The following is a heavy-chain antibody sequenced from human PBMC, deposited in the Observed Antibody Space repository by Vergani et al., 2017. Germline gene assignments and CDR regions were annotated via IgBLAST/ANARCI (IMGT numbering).Heavy chain of an antibody. CDR3: ARVRRSSIAALLIGWFDP. D-gene: IGHD6-6*01. V-gene: IGHV1-69*13. J-gene: IGHJ5*02. CDR2: IIPIFGTA. Sequence: QVQLVQSGAEVKKPGSSVKVSCKASGGTFSSYSINWVRQAPGQGLEWMGGIIPIFGTANYAQKFQGRVTITADKSTSTAYMELSSLRSEDTAVYYCARVRRSSIAALLIGWFDPWGQGTLVTVSS. CDR1: GGTFSSYS.